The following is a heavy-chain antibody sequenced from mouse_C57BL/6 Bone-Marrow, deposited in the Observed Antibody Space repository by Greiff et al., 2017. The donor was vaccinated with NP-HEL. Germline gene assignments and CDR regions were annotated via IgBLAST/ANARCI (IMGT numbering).Heavy chain of an antibody. J-gene: IGHJ3*01. CDR2: FYPGSGSI. V-gene: IGHV1-62-2*01. Sequence: VQLQQSGAELVKPGASVTLSCKASGYTFTEYTIHWVKQRSGQGLEWIGWFYPGSGSIKYNEKFKDKATLTADKSSSTVYMELSRLTSEDSAVYFCARHEEGDYYDYGGFAYWGQGTLVTVSA. CDR1: GYTFTEYT. CDR3: ARHEEGDYYDYGGFAY. D-gene: IGHD2-4*01.